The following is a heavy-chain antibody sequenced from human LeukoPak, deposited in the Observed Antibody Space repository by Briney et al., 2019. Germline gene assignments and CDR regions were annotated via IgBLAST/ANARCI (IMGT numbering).Heavy chain of an antibody. CDR2: IYYSGST. J-gene: IGHJ4*02. CDR1: GGSISSSSYY. V-gene: IGHV4-39*07. Sequence: SETLSLTCTVSGGSISSSSYYWGWIRQPPGKGLEWIGSIYYSGSTYYNPSLKSRVTISVDTSKNQFSLKLSSVTAADTAVYYCARRRQKARAYFDYWGQGTLVTVSS. CDR3: ARRRQKARAYFDY.